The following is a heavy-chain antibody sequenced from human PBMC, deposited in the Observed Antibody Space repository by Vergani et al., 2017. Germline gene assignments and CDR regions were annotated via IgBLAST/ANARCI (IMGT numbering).Heavy chain of an antibody. D-gene: IGHD1-1*01. V-gene: IGHV3-48*01. J-gene: IGHJ6*03. CDR2: ISSSSSTI. CDR3: ARDPDNWNPWAQGYMDV. Sequence: EVQLVESGGGLVQPGGSLRLSCAASGFTFSSYSMNWVRQAPGKGLEWVSYISSSSSTIYYADSVKGRFTISRDNAKNSLYLQMNSLRAEDTAVYYCARDPDNWNPWAQGYMDVWGKGTTVTVSS. CDR1: GFTFSSYS.